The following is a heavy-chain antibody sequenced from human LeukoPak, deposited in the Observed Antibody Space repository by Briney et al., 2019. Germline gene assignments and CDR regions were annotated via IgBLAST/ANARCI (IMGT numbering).Heavy chain of an antibody. V-gene: IGHV4-34*01. CDR2: INHSGRT. CDR3: AIFGPYGSSRYYYSYYGMDV. Sequence: SETLSLTCAVYVGSFSGYYWCWIRQPPGKGLEWIAEINHSGRTNYNPATKSRVIISVDTSKNQFSLKLSSVTAADTAVYYCAIFGPYGSSRYYYSYYGMDVWGQGTTVTVSS. J-gene: IGHJ6*02. CDR1: VGSFSGYY. D-gene: IGHD6-13*01.